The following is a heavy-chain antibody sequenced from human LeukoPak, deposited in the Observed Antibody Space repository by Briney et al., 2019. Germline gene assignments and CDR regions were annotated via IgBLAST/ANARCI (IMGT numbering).Heavy chain of an antibody. J-gene: IGHJ5*02. V-gene: IGHV3-9*01. Sequence: PGRSLRLSCAASGFTFEDYAMHWVRQAPGKGLEWVSGISWNSGSIGYADSVKGRLTISRDNAKNSLYLQMNSLRAEDTAVYYCARDDCSSTSCYNRNWFDPWGQGTLVTVSS. CDR3: ARDDCSSTSCYNRNWFDP. D-gene: IGHD2-2*02. CDR2: ISWNSGSI. CDR1: GFTFEDYA.